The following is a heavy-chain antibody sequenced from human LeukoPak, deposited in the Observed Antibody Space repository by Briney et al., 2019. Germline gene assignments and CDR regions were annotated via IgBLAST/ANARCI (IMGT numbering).Heavy chain of an antibody. D-gene: IGHD6-13*01. V-gene: IGHV4-61*02. CDR1: GGSISSGSYY. CDR3: AREVLSSWSKGVSWFDP. Sequence: KASETLSLTCTVSGGSISSGSYYWSWIRQPAGKGLEWIGRIYTSGSTNYNPSLKSRVTISVDTSKNQFSLKLSSVTAADTAVYYCAREVLSSWSKGVSWFDPWGQGTLVTVSS. J-gene: IGHJ5*02. CDR2: IYTSGST.